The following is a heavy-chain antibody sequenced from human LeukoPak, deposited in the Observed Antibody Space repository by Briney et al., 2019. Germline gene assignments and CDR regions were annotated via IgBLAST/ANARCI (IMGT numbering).Heavy chain of an antibody. Sequence: GGSLRLSCAASGFSFDDYGMTWVRQAPGKGLEWVSGINWNGGSTGYADSVKGRFTISRDNAKNSLYLQMNSLRAEDTALYHCARGVATFGYYYGMDVWGRGTTVTVSS. J-gene: IGHJ6*02. D-gene: IGHD3-16*01. CDR1: GFSFDDYG. CDR2: INWNGGST. CDR3: ARGVATFGYYYGMDV. V-gene: IGHV3-20*01.